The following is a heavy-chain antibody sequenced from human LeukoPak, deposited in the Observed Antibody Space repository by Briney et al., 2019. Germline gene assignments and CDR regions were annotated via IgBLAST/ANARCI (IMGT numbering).Heavy chain of an antibody. CDR3: ARLFGGVTTFDY. Sequence: GGSLRLSCAASGFSISTYWMSWVRQGPGKGLEWVASINPDGSATRYVDSVQGRFTISRDNAKNSLYLHMNSLSAEDTALFYCARLFGGVTTFDYWGQGTLVTVSS. CDR1: GFSISTYW. J-gene: IGHJ4*02. CDR2: INPDGSAT. V-gene: IGHV3-7*01. D-gene: IGHD4-17*01.